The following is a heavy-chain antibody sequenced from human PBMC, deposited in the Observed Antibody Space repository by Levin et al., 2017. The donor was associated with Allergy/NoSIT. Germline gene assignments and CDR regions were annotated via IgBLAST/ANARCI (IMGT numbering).Heavy chain of an antibody. CDR2: ISWNSGSI. CDR1: GFTFDDYA. CDR3: AKDNRHYYDSIGY. D-gene: IGHD3-22*01. Sequence: GGSLRLSCAASGFTFDDYAMHWVRQAPGKGLEWVSGISWNSGSIGYADSVKGRFTISRDNAKNSLYLQMNSLRAEDTALYYCAKDNRHYYDSIGYWGQGTLVTVSS. J-gene: IGHJ4*02. V-gene: IGHV3-9*01.